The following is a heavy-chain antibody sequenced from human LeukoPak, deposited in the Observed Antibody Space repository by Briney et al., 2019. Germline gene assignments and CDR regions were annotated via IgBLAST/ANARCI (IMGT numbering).Heavy chain of an antibody. J-gene: IGHJ4*02. CDR3: ARDEGPYCSGGSCYPSY. CDR1: GYTLTELS. V-gene: IGHV1-24*01. CDR2: FDPEDGET. Sequence: ASVKVSCKVSGYTLTELSMHWVRQAPGKGLEWMGGFDPEDGETIYAQKFQGRVTMTEDTSTDTAYMELSSLRSDDTAVYYCARDEGPYCSGGSCYPSYWGQGTLVTVSS. D-gene: IGHD2-15*01.